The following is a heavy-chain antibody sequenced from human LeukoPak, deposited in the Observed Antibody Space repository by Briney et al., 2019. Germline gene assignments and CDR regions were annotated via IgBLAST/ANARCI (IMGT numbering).Heavy chain of an antibody. D-gene: IGHD1-26*01. Sequence: PGGSLRLSCAASGFTFSRFWMHWVGQAPGKGLVWVSRINTDGSNTIYADSVKGRFTISRDNAKNTLYLQMNSLRAEDTAVYYCARDQSIAGPTTADYWGQGTLVTVSS. J-gene: IGHJ4*02. CDR3: ARDQSIAGPTTADY. CDR1: GFTFSRFW. CDR2: INTDGSNT. V-gene: IGHV3-74*01.